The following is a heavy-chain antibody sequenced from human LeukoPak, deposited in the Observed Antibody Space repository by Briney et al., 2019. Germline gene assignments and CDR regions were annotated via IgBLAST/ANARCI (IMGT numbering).Heavy chain of an antibody. V-gene: IGHV3-30*02. D-gene: IGHD3-10*01. CDR1: GFTFSSYG. Sequence: GGSLRLSCAASGFTFSSYGMHWVRQAPGKGLEWVAFIRYDGSNKYYADSVKGRFTISRDNSKNTLYLQMNSLRAEDTAVYYCASSGIKFGSGSYSKFPFDYWGQGTLVTVSS. J-gene: IGHJ4*02. CDR2: IRYDGSNK. CDR3: ASSGIKFGSGSYSKFPFDY.